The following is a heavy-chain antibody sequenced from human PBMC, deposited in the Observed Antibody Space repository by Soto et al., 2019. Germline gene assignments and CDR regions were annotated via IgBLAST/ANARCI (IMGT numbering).Heavy chain of an antibody. V-gene: IGHV1-69*01. CDR3: ARVLYYGSGSYSPYGMDV. CDR1: GVSFNNNG. CDR2: VSPPFRTS. D-gene: IGHD3-10*01. Sequence: QVQLVQSGAEVKKPGSSVKVSRKTSGVSFNNNGIGWVRQAPGHGLEWMGGVSPPFRTSNYARKFQGRISITADASTGTVNMELSSLTSEDTAQYYCARVLYYGSGSYSPYGMDVWGQGTTVTVSS. J-gene: IGHJ6*02.